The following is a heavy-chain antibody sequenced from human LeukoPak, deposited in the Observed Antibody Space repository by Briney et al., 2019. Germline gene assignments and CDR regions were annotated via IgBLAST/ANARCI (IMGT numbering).Heavy chain of an antibody. V-gene: IGHV3-30-3*02. CDR3: AKLPPARPDY. J-gene: IGHJ4*02. CDR2: ISYDGSNK. D-gene: IGHD6-6*01. Sequence: PGRSLRLSCAASGFTFSSYAMHWVRQAPGKGLEWVAVISYDGSNKHYADSVKGRFTISRDNSKNTLYLQMNSLRAEDTAVYYCAKLPPARPDYWGQGTLVTVSS. CDR1: GFTFSSYA.